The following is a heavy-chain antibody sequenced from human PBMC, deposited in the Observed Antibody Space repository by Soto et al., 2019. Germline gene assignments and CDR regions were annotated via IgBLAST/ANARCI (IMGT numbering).Heavy chain of an antibody. CDR2: IYYSGIT. Sequence: TSETLSLTCTVSGGSISSYYWSWIRQPPGKGLEWIGYIYYSGITNYNPSLKSRVTISVDTCKNQFSLKLSSVTAADTVVYYCARYKSNYYYGMDVWGQGTTVTVSS. V-gene: IGHV4-59*01. J-gene: IGHJ6*02. CDR1: GGSISSYY. D-gene: IGHD1-20*01. CDR3: ARYKSNYYYGMDV.